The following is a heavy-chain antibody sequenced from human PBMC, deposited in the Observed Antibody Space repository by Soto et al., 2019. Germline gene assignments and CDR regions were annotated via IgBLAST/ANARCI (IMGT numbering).Heavy chain of an antibody. J-gene: IGHJ4*02. Sequence: SETLSLTCTVSGGSISSGGYYWSWIRQHPGKGLEWIGYIYYSGSTYYNPSLKSRVTISVDTSKNQFSLKLSSVTAADTAVYYCAREKSLMTTVTWRLIDYWGQGTLVTVSS. CDR1: GGSISSGGYY. V-gene: IGHV4-31*03. CDR3: AREKSLMTTVTWRLIDY. D-gene: IGHD4-17*01. CDR2: IYYSGST.